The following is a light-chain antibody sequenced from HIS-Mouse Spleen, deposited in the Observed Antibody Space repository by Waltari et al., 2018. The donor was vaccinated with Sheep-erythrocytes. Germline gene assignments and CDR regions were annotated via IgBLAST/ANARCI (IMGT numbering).Light chain of an antibody. CDR2: DAS. CDR3: QQRSNWYT. CDR1: QSVSSY. Sequence: SGSPGQSATLSCRASQSVSSYLAWYQQKPGQAPRLLIYDASNRATGIPARFSGSGSGTDFTLTISSLEPEDFAVYYCQQRSNWYTFGQGTKLEIK. V-gene: IGKV3-11*01. J-gene: IGKJ2*01.